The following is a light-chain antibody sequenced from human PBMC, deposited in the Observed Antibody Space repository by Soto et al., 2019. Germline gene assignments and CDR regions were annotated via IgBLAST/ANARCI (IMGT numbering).Light chain of an antibody. CDR1: QGISNY. V-gene: IGKV1-9*01. Sequence: DIQLTQSPSFLSASVGDRVTITCRASQGISNYLAWYQQKPGKVPQLLIYAASTLQSRVPSRFSGSGSGTEFTLTISSLQPEDFATYYCQELNSYLYTFGQGTKLDLK. J-gene: IGKJ2*01. CDR2: AAS. CDR3: QELNSYLYT.